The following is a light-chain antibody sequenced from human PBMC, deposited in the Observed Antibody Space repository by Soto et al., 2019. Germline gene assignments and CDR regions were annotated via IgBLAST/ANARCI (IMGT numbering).Light chain of an antibody. V-gene: IGLV2-23*02. Sequence: QSVLTQPASVSGSPGQSITISCTGTSSDVGSYNVVSWYQQHPGKAPKLMIYEISKRPSGVSNRVSGSKSGNTASLTISGPQAEDEADYYCCSYAGSSTLMFGGGTKLTVL. J-gene: IGLJ3*02. CDR1: SSDVGSYNV. CDR3: CSYAGSSTLM. CDR2: EIS.